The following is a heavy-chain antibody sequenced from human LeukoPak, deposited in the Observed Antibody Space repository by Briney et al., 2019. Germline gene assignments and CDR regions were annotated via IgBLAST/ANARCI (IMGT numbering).Heavy chain of an antibody. CDR1: GGTFSSYA. CDR3: ARGGRGSYVFGHYYYYMDV. J-gene: IGHJ6*03. Sequence: ASVKVSCKASGGTFSSYAISWVRQAPGQGLEWMGWMNPNSGNTGYAQKFQGRVTITRNTSISTAYMELSSLRSEDTAVYYCARGGRGSYVFGHYYYYMDVWGKGTTVTVSS. D-gene: IGHD1-26*01. V-gene: IGHV1-8*03. CDR2: MNPNSGNT.